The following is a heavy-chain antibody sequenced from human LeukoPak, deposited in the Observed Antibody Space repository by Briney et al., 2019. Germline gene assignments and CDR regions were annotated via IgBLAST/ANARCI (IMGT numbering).Heavy chain of an antibody. CDR1: GGSFSGYY. CDR2: IYTRGSI. CDR3: ARGKVATDFDY. Sequence: SETLSLTCAVYGGSFSGYYWSWIRQPAGKGLEWIGRIYTRGSINYNPSLKSRVTMSVDTSKNRFSLNLTSVTAADTAVYYCARGKVATDFDYWGQGTLVAVSS. J-gene: IGHJ4*02. D-gene: IGHD5-12*01. V-gene: IGHV4-59*10.